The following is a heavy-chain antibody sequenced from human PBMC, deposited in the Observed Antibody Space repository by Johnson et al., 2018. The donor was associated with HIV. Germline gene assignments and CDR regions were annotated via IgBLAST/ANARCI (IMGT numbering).Heavy chain of an antibody. CDR3: AREGNWNPTYGFDV. J-gene: IGHJ3*01. CDR2: ISYDGSNK. V-gene: IGHV3-30-3*01. Sequence: QVQLVESGGGVVQPGRSLRLSCAASGFTFSSYAVHWVRQAPGKGLEWVAVISYDGSNKYYADSVKGRFTISRDNSKNTLHLQMNSLSAEDTAVYFCAREGNWNPTYGFDVWGQGTIATVSS. D-gene: IGHD1-1*01. CDR1: GFTFSSYA.